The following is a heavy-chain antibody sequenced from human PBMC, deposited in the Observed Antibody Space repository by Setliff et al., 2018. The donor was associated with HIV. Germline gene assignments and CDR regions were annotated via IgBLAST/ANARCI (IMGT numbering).Heavy chain of an antibody. J-gene: IGHJ4*01. CDR2: IYYRSKWYS. Sequence: SQTLSLTCAISGDSVLSSRAAWNWIRQSPSGGLEWLGRIYYRSKWYSEYAVSVKSRLTIKPDTLENRFSLQLSSVTPEDTAVYFCARDCDPSRYYYLSLFDFWGHGPPVTVSS. CDR3: ARDCDPSRYYYLSLFDF. V-gene: IGHV6-1*01. D-gene: IGHD3-22*01. CDR1: GDSVLSSRAA.